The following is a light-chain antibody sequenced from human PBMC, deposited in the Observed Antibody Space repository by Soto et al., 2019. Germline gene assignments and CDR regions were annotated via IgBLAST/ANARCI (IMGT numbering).Light chain of an antibody. J-gene: IGLJ1*01. Sequence: QSVLTQPASVSGSPGQSIAISCTGSSSDVGIYNYVSWYQQHPGKVPKLIIYEVTNRPSGVSNRFSGSKSGNTASLTISGLQAEDEADYYCSSYTSSSTYVFGTRTKVTVL. CDR3: SSYTSSSTYV. CDR1: SSDVGIYNY. CDR2: EVT. V-gene: IGLV2-14*01.